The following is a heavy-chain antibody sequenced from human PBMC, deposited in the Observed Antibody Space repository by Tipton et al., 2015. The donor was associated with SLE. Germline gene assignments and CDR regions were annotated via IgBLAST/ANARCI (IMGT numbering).Heavy chain of an antibody. CDR1: GDSTSLYF. Sequence: LRLSCSVSGDSTSLYFWTWIRQPPGKGLEWIGYIYYSGRTNYNPSLRSRVTMSVDTSKNQFSLRLSSVTAADTAVYFCARGSSGSGSYPFDDWGQGTLVTVSS. CDR2: IYYSGRT. J-gene: IGHJ4*02. CDR3: ARGSSGSGSYPFDD. V-gene: IGHV4-59*08. D-gene: IGHD3-10*01.